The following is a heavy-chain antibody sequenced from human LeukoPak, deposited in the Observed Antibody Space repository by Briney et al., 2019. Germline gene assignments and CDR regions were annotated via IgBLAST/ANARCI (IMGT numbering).Heavy chain of an antibody. D-gene: IGHD2-2*01. Sequence: GGSLRLSCAASGFTFSSYAMSWVRQAPGKGLEWVSAISGSGGSTYYADSVKGRFTISRDNSKNTLYLQMNSLRAEDTAVYYCAKGRPKSYIVVVPAAMGYFDYWGQGTLVTVSS. CDR1: GFTFSSYA. V-gene: IGHV3-23*01. CDR3: AKGRPKSYIVVVPAAMGYFDY. CDR2: ISGSGGST. J-gene: IGHJ4*02.